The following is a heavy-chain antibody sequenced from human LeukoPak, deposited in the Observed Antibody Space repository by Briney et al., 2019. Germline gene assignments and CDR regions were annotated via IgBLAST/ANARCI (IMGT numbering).Heavy chain of an antibody. V-gene: IGHV3-21*01. CDR1: GFTFTTYG. CDR3: ARDLLGYNYHYMDV. Sequence: GGTLRLSCSASGFTFTTYGMNWVRQAPGKGLEWVSSISSSSSYIYYADSVKGRFTISRDNAKNSLYLQMNSLRAEDTAVYFCARDLLGYNYHYMDVWGKGTTVTVSS. J-gene: IGHJ6*03. D-gene: IGHD3-16*02. CDR2: ISSSSSYI.